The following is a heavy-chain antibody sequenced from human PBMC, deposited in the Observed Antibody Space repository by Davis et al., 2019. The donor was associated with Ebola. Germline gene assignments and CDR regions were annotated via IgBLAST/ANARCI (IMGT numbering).Heavy chain of an antibody. D-gene: IGHD1-1*01. CDR3: ARGLFWSGMDV. CDR1: GGSFSGYY. CDR2: IDHNGIT. Sequence: MPSETLSLTCAVYGGSFSGYYWTWIRQPPERGLEWIGEIDHNGITNYNPALKSRLTISVDRSKNQFSLILSSMTAADTAVYYCARGLFWSGMDVWGQGTTVTVSS. J-gene: IGHJ6*02. V-gene: IGHV4-34*01.